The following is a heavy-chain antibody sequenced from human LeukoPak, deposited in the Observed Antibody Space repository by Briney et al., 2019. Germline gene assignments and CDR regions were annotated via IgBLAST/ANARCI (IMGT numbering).Heavy chain of an antibody. V-gene: IGHV4-34*01. D-gene: IGHD3-22*01. CDR3: ARFRMNYYDSSGYYYDAFDI. Sequence: SETLSLTCVVYGGSFSGYYWSWIRQHPGKGLEWSREINHSGSTNYNPSLKSRVTISVDTSKNQFSLKLSSVTAADTAVYYCARFRMNYYDSSGYYYDAFDIWSQGTMVTVSS. CDR1: GGSFSGYY. J-gene: IGHJ3*02. CDR2: INHSGST.